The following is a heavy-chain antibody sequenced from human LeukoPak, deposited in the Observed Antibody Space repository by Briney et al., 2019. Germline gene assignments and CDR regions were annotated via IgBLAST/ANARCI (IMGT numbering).Heavy chain of an antibody. CDR1: GFSFSTNS. D-gene: IGHD1-26*01. V-gene: IGHV3-48*01. J-gene: IGHJ4*02. CDR3: ARDTRSLIDY. Sequence: GGSLRLSCAASGFSFSTNSMNWVRQVPGKGLEWISYISSNSATTYYADSVKGRFTISRDNAKNSLYLHMNSLRADDTAVYYCARDTRSLIDYWGQGTLVTVSS. CDR2: ISSNSATT.